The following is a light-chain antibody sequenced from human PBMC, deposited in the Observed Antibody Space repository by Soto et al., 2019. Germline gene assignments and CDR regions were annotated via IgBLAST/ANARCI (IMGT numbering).Light chain of an antibody. CDR3: GTWDSSLSAV. CDR1: SSNIGRNY. Sequence: QSVLTQPPSVSAAPGQKVTISCSGSSSNIGRNYVSWYQQLPGTAPQLLIYDHNKRPSGIPDRFSGSKSGTSATLGITGLQTGDEADYYCGTWDSSLSAVFGGGTKLTVL. V-gene: IGLV1-51*01. J-gene: IGLJ2*01. CDR2: DHN.